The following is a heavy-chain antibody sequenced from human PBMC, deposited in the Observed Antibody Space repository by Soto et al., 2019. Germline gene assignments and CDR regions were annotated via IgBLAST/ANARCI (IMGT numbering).Heavy chain of an antibody. D-gene: IGHD3-3*01. V-gene: IGHV3-23*01. CDR1: GFTFSSYA. CDR3: AKGPWITIFGVVITAFDY. Sequence: GGSLRLSCAASGFTFSSYAMSWVRQAPGKGLEWVSAISGSGGSTYYADSVKGRFTISRDNSKNTLYLQMNSLRAEDTAVYYCAKGPWITIFGVVITAFDYWGQGTLVTVSS. J-gene: IGHJ4*02. CDR2: ISGSGGST.